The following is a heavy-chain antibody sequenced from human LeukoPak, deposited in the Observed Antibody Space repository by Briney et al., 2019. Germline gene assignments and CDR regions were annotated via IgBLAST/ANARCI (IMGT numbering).Heavy chain of an antibody. J-gene: IGHJ4*02. CDR1: GGSISSGDYY. CDR3: ARRGYDLGDSYYFDS. V-gene: IGHV4-30-4*01. CDR2: IYYSGSA. Sequence: SETLSLTCTVSGGSISSGDYYWSWIRQAPGKGLEWIGYIYYSGSAYYSPSLKSRLTMSVDTSKNQFSLKLSSVTAADTAVYYCARRGYDLGDSYYFDSWGQGTLVTVSS. D-gene: IGHD5-18*01.